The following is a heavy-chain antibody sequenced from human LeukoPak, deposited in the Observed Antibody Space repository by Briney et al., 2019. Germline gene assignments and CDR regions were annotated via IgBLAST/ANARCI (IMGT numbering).Heavy chain of an antibody. D-gene: IGHD6-19*01. CDR2: INPNSGGT. CDR3: ARGSYSSGWYHNDAFDI. CDR1: GYTFTGYY. Sequence: ASVKVSCKASGYTFTGYYMHWVRQAPGQGLEWMGWINPNSGGTNYAQKFQGRVTMTRDTSISTAHMELSRLRSDDTAVYYCARGSYSSGWYHNDAFDIWGQGTMVTVSS. J-gene: IGHJ3*02. V-gene: IGHV1-2*02.